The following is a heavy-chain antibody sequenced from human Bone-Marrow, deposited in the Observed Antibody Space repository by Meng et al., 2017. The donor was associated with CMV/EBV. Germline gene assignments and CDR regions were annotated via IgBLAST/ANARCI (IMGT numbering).Heavy chain of an antibody. J-gene: IGHJ4*02. CDR2: IYHSGST. CDR3: ASEQGYSSSSFDY. V-gene: IGHV4-4*02. D-gene: IGHD6-13*01. Sequence: AVSGGSISSSNWWSWVRQPPGKGLEWIGEIYHSGSTNYNPSLKSRVTISVDKSKNQFSLKLSSVTAADTAVYYCASEQGYSSSSFDYWGQGTLVTVSS. CDR1: GGSISSSNW.